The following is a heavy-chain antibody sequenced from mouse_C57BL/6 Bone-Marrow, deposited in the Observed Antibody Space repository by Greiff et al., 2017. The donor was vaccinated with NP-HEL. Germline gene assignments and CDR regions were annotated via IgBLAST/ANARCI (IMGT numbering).Heavy chain of an antibody. Sequence: EVQLQQSGPELVKPGASVKISCKASGYSFTGYYINWVKQSPEQSLEWIGEINPSTGGTNYNQKFKAKATLTVDKSSSTAYMQLNSLTSEDSAVDYCARLYGSSFYYAMDYWGQGTSVTVSS. D-gene: IGHD1-1*01. V-gene: IGHV1-42*01. CDR3: ARLYGSSFYYAMDY. CDR2: INPSTGGT. J-gene: IGHJ4*01. CDR1: GYSFTGYY.